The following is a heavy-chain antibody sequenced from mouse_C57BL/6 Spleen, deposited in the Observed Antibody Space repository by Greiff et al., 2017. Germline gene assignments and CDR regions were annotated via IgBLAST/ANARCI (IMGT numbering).Heavy chain of an antibody. CDR2: IRSKSNNYAT. J-gene: IGHJ2*01. Sequence: EVKLVESGGGLVQPKGSLKLSCAASGFSFNTYAMNWVRQAPGKGLEWVARIRSKSNNYATYYADSVNDRFTISRDDSESMLYLQMNNLKTEDTAMYYCVRHSHWDVLDYWGQGTTLTVSS. CDR3: VRHSHWDVLDY. D-gene: IGHD4-1*01. CDR1: GFSFNTYA. V-gene: IGHV10-1*01.